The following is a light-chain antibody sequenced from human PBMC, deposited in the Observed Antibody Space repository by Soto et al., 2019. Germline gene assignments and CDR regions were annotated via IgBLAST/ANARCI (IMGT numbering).Light chain of an antibody. V-gene: IGKV3-20*01. Sequence: ETVLTQSPGTLSLSPGERATLSCRASQSVSSSYLAWYQQKPGQAPRLLIYDASSRATGIPDRFSGSGSGKDFTLTISRLEPEDFAVYYCQQYVRSPPSWTFGQGTKVEIK. CDR1: QSVSSSY. CDR2: DAS. CDR3: QQYVRSPPSWT. J-gene: IGKJ1*01.